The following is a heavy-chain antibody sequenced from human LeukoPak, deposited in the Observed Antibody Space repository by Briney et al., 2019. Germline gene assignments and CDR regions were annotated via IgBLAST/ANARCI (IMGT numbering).Heavy chain of an antibody. CDR2: INHRGDT. V-gene: IGHV4-34*01. CDR1: GGSFSAYY. CDR3: ARGPTISETGYFDY. D-gene: IGHD1-1*01. J-gene: IGHJ4*03. Sequence: KASETLSLTCAVHGGSFSAYYWSWIRQSPGKGLEWIAEINHRGDTNYNPSVKSRVSISVDTSKNQFSLKVTSLTAADTAVYYCARGPTISETGYFDYWGQGTLVTVSS.